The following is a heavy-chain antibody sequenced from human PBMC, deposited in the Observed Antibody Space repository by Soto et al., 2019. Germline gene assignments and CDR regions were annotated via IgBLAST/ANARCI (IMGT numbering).Heavy chain of an antibody. Sequence: EVQLLESGGGLVQPGGSLRLSCTASGFTFSSYGMRWVRQAPGKGLEWVSAISGSGDTPRYADFAKGRFTISRDNSKNTLFLQMNDLRAADTDISYCANVHAVRVDSLTWYFNSRGQGTLVLVSS. J-gene: IGHJ4*02. CDR1: GFTFSSYG. CDR2: ISGSGDTP. V-gene: IGHV3-23*01. D-gene: IGHD2-15*01. CDR3: ANVHAVRVDSLTWYFNS.